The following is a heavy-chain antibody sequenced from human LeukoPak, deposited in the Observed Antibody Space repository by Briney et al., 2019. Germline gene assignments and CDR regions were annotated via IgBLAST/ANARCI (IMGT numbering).Heavy chain of an antibody. CDR1: GFTFSSYA. V-gene: IGHV3-30*04. J-gene: IGHJ3*02. CDR3: AKTTGGSGKAFDI. Sequence: PGGSLRLSCAASGFTFSSYAMHWVRQAPGKGLEWVAVIPYDGSNKYYADSVKGRFTISRDNSKNTLYLQMDSLRAEDTAVYYCAKTTGGSGKAFDIWGQGTMVTVSS. CDR2: IPYDGSNK. D-gene: IGHD3-10*01.